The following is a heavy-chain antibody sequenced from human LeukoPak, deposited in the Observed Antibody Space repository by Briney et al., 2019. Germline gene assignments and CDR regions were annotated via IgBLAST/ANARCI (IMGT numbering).Heavy chain of an antibody. CDR1: GFTVSSNY. V-gene: IGHV3-66*01. J-gene: IGHJ4*02. CDR2: IYSGGST. D-gene: IGHD3-9*01. Sequence: GGSLRLSCAASGFTVSSNYMSWVRQAPGKGLEWVSVIYSGGSTYYADSVKGRFIISRDNSKNTLYLQMNSLRAEDTAVYYCARDRSHYDILTGYLGRGYFEYWGQGALVTVSS. CDR3: ARDRSHYDILTGYLGRGYFEY.